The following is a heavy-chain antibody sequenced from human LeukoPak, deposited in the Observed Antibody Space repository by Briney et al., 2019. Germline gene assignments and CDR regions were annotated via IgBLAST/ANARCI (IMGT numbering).Heavy chain of an antibody. CDR2: IGTAGDT. CDR3: ARARSPTLGYFDL. D-gene: IGHD1-26*01. V-gene: IGHV3-13*01. J-gene: IGHJ2*01. CDR1: GFTFSSYD. Sequence: PGGSERLSCAASGFTFSSYDMHCVRQVTGKDLEWVSGIGTAGDTYYLGSVKGRFTISRENAQNSLYLQMNSLRAGDTAVYYCARARSPTLGYFDLWGRGTLVTVSS.